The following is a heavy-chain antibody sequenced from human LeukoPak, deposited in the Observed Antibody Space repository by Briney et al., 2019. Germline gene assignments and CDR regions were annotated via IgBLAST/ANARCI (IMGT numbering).Heavy chain of an antibody. V-gene: IGHV1-18*01. CDR2: ISAYNGNT. J-gene: IGHJ3*02. CDR3: ARVWGADYYGSGSYNANAFDI. Sequence: GASVTVSCMASGYTFTNYGISWVRQAPGQGREWMGWISAYNGNTNYSQKFQGRVTMTRDTSISTAYMELSRLRSDDTAVYYCARVWGADYYGSGSYNANAFDIWGQGTMVTVSS. D-gene: IGHD3-10*01. CDR1: GYTFTNYG.